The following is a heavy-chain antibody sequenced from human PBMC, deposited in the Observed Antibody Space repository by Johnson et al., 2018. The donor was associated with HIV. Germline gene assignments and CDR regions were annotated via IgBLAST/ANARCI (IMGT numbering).Heavy chain of an antibody. V-gene: IGHV3-30-3*01. CDR1: GFTFSSYT. CDR2: FSYDGSNK. CDR3: ARETYNWAGGDAFDI. D-gene: IGHD1-20*01. J-gene: IGHJ3*02. Sequence: QVQLVESGGGVVQPGRSLRLSCAASGFTFSSYTMHWVRQAPGKGLEWVAFFSYDGSNKYYADSVKGRFTISRDNSKNTLYLQMNSLRAEDTAVYYGARETYNWAGGDAFDIWGQGTMVTVSS.